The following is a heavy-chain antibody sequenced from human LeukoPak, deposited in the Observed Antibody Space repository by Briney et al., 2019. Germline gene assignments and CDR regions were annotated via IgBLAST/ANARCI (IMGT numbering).Heavy chain of an antibody. J-gene: IGHJ5*02. Sequence: ASVKVSCKASGYTFTSYAMNWVRQAPGQGLEWMGWINPNSGGTNYAQKFQGWVTMTRDTSISTAYMELSRLRSDDTAVYYCARDPTGGTASTFFDPWGQGTLVTVSS. CDR1: GYTFTSYA. CDR3: ARDPTGGTASTFFDP. CDR2: INPNSGGT. D-gene: IGHD1-1*01. V-gene: IGHV1-2*04.